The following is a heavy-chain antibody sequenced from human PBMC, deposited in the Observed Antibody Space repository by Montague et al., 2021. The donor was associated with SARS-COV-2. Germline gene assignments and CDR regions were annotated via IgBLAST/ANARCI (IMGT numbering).Heavy chain of an antibody. V-gene: IGHV3-7*03. D-gene: IGHD1-26*01. CDR1: GFTFSSYW. Sequence: SLRLSCAASGFTFSSYWMSWVRQTPGKGLEWVANIKPDGGEKHYXDSVKGRFTISRDNAKNSLNLQMDSLRAEDTALYYCARDSRIAGATGGMDVWGQGTTVIVSS. CDR3: ARDSRIAGATGGMDV. CDR2: IKPDGGEK. J-gene: IGHJ6*02.